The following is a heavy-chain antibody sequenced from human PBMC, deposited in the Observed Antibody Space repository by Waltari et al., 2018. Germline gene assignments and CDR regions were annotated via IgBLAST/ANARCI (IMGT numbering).Heavy chain of an antibody. D-gene: IGHD3-3*01. J-gene: IGHJ4*02. CDR1: GYSLSSGHF. Sequence: QVQLQESGPGLVKPSATLSLPCAVPGYSLSSGHFWGWIRQPPGKGLEWIGSVYHTGSTYYNPSLKSRVTISVDMSKNQFSLELTSVTAADTAVYYCARDRRHTIFGVVSLFDYWGQGALVTVSS. CDR3: ARDRRHTIFGVVSLFDY. V-gene: IGHV4-38-2*02. CDR2: VYHTGST.